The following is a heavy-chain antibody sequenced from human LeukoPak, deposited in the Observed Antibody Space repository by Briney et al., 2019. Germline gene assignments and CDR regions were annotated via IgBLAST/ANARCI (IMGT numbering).Heavy chain of an antibody. D-gene: IGHD3-10*01. CDR3: ASGIWFGSFYYYMDV. CDR1: GYTFTAFY. V-gene: IGHV1-2*02. J-gene: IGHJ6*03. Sequence: ASVKVSCKASGYTFTAFYIHGVRHAPGQGVEWMGWINPNNGGTNYAQKFQGRVTMTRDTSISTAYMELSRLRFDDTAVYYCASGIWFGSFYYYMDVWGKGITVTISS. CDR2: INPNNGGT.